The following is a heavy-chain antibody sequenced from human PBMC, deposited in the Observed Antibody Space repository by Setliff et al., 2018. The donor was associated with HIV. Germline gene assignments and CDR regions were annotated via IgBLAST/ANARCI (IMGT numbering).Heavy chain of an antibody. J-gene: IGHJ6*02. CDR3: ARSVIGYYYYGMDV. D-gene: IGHD3-10*01. CDR1: GLTFSSHG. Sequence: GGSLRLSCAASGLTFSSHGMHWVRQAPGKGLEWVAFIRYDGSNKYYADSVKGRFTISRDNSKNTLYLQMNSLRAEDTAVYYCARSVIGYYYYGMDVWGQGTLVTVSS. V-gene: IGHV3-30*02. CDR2: IRYDGSNK.